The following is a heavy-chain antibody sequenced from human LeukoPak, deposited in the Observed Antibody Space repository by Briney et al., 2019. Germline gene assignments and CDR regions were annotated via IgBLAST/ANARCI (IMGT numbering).Heavy chain of an antibody. J-gene: IGHJ4*02. CDR2: ISGSGGST. CDR3: AKDCSGGSCYVY. V-gene: IGHV3-23*01. Sequence: GGSLRLSCAASGFTFSSYAMSWVRQAPGKGLEWVSAISGSGGSTYYADSVKGRFTISRDNPKNTLYLQMNSLRAEDAAVYYCAKDCSGGSCYVYWGQGTLVTVSS. CDR1: GFTFSSYA. D-gene: IGHD2-15*01.